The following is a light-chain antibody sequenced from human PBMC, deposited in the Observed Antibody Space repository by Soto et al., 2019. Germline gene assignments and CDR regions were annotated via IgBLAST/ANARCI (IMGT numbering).Light chain of an antibody. Sequence: AIQMTQSPSSLSASVGDRVTITFRASQAIRNDLAWYQQKPGKAPKLLIYSASTLQSGVPSRFSGSGSGTEFTLTISSLQPDDFATYYCQQYNSYSWTFGQGTKVDIK. V-gene: IGKV1-6*01. CDR1: QAIRND. CDR2: SAS. J-gene: IGKJ1*01. CDR3: QQYNSYSWT.